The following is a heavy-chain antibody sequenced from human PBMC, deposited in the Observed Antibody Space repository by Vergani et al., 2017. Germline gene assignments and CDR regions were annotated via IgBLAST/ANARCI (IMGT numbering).Heavy chain of an antibody. D-gene: IGHD3-10*01. Sequence: QVQLHESGPGLVKPSQTLSLTCTVSGGSITSGSFYWSWIRQPAGKGLEWIGRSHSSGTTNYNPSLKSRVTLSVDTYKNQLSLRMTSVTAADTAVYYCARDSWTSELRGVYWFDTWGQGTLVSVSS. CDR3: ARDSWTSELRGVYWFDT. CDR1: GGSITSGSFY. V-gene: IGHV4-61*02. J-gene: IGHJ5*02. CDR2: SHSSGTT.